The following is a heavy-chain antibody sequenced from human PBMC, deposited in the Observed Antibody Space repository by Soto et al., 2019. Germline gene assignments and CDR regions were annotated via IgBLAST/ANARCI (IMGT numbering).Heavy chain of an antibody. D-gene: IGHD3-16*02. Sequence: SETLSLTCTVSGGSISSSSYYWGWIRQPPGKGLEWIGSIYYSGSTYYNPSLKSRVTISVDTSKNQFSLKLSSVTAADPAVYYCARQETGELSLPVPFDIRGQGTMVTVSS. V-gene: IGHV4-39*01. J-gene: IGHJ3*02. CDR2: IYYSGST. CDR3: ARQETGELSLPVPFDI. CDR1: GGSISSSSYY.